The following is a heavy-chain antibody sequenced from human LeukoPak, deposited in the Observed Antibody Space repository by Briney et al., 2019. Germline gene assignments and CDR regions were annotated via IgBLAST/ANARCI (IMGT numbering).Heavy chain of an antibody. J-gene: IGHJ5*02. CDR2: ISYDGRNE. D-gene: IGHD2-21*02. Sequence: GGSLRLSCAASGFTFSNYAMHWVRQAPGKGLEWVTLISYDGRNEFHAESVKGRFTISRDNSKNTLYLQMNSLRAEDTAVYYCASMTLSWGQGTLVTVSS. V-gene: IGHV3-30*04. CDR1: GFTFSNYA. CDR3: ASMTLS.